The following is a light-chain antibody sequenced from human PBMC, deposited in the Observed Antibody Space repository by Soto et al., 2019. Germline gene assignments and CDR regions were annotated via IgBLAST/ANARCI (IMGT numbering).Light chain of an antibody. V-gene: IGKV1-39*01. CDR2: AAS. CDR1: QSVSTY. Sequence: DIQMTQSPSSLSASVGDRVTITCRASQSVSTYLNWYLQKLGQAPKLLIYAASSLQSGVPSRFSASASGTSFTLTISSLQPEDFATYYCQQTYIIPWTFGQWTKVEIK. CDR3: QQTYIIPWT. J-gene: IGKJ1*01.